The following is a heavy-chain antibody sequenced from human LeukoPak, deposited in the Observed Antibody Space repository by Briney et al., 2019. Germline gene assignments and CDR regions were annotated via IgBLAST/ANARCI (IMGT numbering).Heavy chain of an antibody. J-gene: IGHJ5*02. CDR1: GYSFTSYW. V-gene: IGHV5-51*01. Sequence: GESLKISCEGSGYSFTSYWIGWVRQVPGKGLEWMGIIYPGDSDTRYSPSFQGQVTISADKSISTAYLQWSSLKASDTAMYYCARLIAVAGSGWFDPWGQGTLVTVSS. CDR3: ARLIAVAGSGWFDP. D-gene: IGHD6-19*01. CDR2: IYPGDSDT.